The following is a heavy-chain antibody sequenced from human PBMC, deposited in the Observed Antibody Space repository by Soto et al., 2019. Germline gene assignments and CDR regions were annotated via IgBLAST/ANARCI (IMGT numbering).Heavy chain of an antibody. J-gene: IGHJ6*02. V-gene: IGHV1-2*02. CDR3: ARVCSGGSCYFYYGMDV. CDR2: INPNSGGT. D-gene: IGHD2-15*01. Sequence: QVQLVQSGAEVKKPGASVKVSCKASGYIFTGYYMHWVRQAPGQGLEWMGWINPNSGGTNYAQKFQGRVTMTRDTSISTAYMELSRLRSDDTAVYYCARVCSGGSCYFYYGMDVWGQGTTVTVSS. CDR1: GYIFTGYY.